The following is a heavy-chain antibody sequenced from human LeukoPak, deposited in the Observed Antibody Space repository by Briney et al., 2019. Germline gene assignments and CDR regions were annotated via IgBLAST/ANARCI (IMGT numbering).Heavy chain of an antibody. J-gene: IGHJ4*02. Sequence: SETLSLTCTVSGGSISSYYWSWIRQPPGKGLEWIGYIYYSGSTNYNPSLKSRVTISVDTSKNQFSLKLSSVTAADTAVYYCARVGGYDCMVWDYWGQGTLVTVSS. CDR2: IYYSGST. D-gene: IGHD5-12*01. CDR3: ARVGGYDCMVWDY. V-gene: IGHV4-59*01. CDR1: GGSISSYY.